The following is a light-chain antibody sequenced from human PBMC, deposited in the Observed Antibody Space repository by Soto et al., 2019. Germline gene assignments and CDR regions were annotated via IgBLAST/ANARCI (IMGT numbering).Light chain of an antibody. CDR1: ESISTW. CDR2: QAS. V-gene: IGKV1-5*03. J-gene: IGKJ1*01. CDR3: QQYNIYSWT. Sequence: DIQMTQSPSTLSASVGDRVTITCRASESISTWFAWYQQKPGKAPNLLIYQASSLESGVPSRFRGSGSGTEFTLTISSLPPDDFETYYCQQYNIYSWTFGQGTKVDIK.